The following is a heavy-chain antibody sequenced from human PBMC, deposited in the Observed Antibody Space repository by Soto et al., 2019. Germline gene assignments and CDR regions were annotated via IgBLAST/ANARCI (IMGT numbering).Heavy chain of an antibody. Sequence: EVQLLESGGGLVQPGGSLRLSCAASGFTFSSYSMSWVRQAPGKGLEWVSGFRTGGDDGTTYYADSVKGRFTISRDNSKNMLFLQMNSMRVEDTAIYYCATKVNSGPGSQYFDYWGQGTMVTVAS. V-gene: IGHV3-23*01. D-gene: IGHD3-10*01. CDR3: ATKVNSGPGSQYFDY. J-gene: IGHJ4*02. CDR2: FRTGGDDGTT. CDR1: GFTFSSYS.